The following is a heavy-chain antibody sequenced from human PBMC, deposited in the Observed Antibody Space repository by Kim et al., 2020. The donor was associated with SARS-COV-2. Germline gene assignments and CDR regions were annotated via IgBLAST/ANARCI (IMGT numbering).Heavy chain of an antibody. J-gene: IGHJ6*02. CDR3: ARDIVVVVAAYYYYYYGMDV. Sequence: RFTISRDNAKNSLYLQMNSLRAEDTAVYYCARDIVVVVAAYYYYYYGMDVWGQGTTVTVSS. D-gene: IGHD2-15*01. V-gene: IGHV3-48*03.